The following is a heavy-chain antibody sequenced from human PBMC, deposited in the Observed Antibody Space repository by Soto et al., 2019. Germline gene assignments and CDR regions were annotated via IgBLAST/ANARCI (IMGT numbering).Heavy chain of an antibody. CDR2: IKSKNDGGTI. Sequence: GGSLRLSCAASGFTFSNAWMSWARQAPGKGLEWVGRIKSKNDGGTIDYAAPVKGRFTISRDDSKNTLFLEMNSLKTEDTAVYYCISTIGYCSSASCSAIRSVDYWGQGTLVTVSS. D-gene: IGHD2-2*01. V-gene: IGHV3-15*07. CDR3: ISTIGYCSSASCSAIRSVDY. CDR1: GFTFSNAW. J-gene: IGHJ4*02.